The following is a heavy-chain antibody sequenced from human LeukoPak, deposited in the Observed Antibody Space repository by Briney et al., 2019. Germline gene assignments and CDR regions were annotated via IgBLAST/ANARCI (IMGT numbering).Heavy chain of an antibody. J-gene: IGHJ3*02. CDR3: AKVASTTRRHDAFDI. Sequence: GASVKVSCKASGYTLTDYYIHWVRQAPGQGLELMGWITPSSGGTIYAQKFQGRVTMTRYMSISTAYMELSRLRSDDTAVYYCAKVASTTRRHDAFDIXGQGTLVTVSS. CDR1: GYTLTDYY. CDR2: ITPSSGGT. V-gene: IGHV1-2*02. D-gene: IGHD1-1*01.